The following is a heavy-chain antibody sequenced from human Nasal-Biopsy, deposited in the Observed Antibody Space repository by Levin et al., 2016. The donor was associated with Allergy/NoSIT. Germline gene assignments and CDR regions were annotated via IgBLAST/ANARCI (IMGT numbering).Heavy chain of an antibody. CDR3: ARDSGFSTSSLFDL. CDR1: GFTLSSYW. D-gene: IGHD1-26*01. J-gene: IGHJ5*02. Sequence: GGSLRLSCAASGFTLSSYWMHWVRQGPGKGLVWVSRINIDGSRTDYADSVQGRFTISRDNAKNSLYLQLNTLRAEDTAVYFCARDSGFSTSSLFDLWGQGTLVTVSS. CDR2: INIDGSRT. V-gene: IGHV3-74*01.